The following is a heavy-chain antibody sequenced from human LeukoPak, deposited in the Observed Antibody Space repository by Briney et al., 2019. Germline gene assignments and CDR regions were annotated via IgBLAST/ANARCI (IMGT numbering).Heavy chain of an antibody. CDR1: GGSMSSYY. D-gene: IGHD1-26*01. CDR2: IYYSGST. V-gene: IGHV4-59*08. CDR3: ARVVSGSYGGSAFDI. Sequence: SETLSLTCTVSGGSMSSYYWNWIRQPPGKGLEWIGYIYYSGSTNYNPSLKSRVTILVDTSKNQFSLKLSSVTAADTALYYCARVVSGSYGGSAFDIWGQGTMVTVSS. J-gene: IGHJ3*02.